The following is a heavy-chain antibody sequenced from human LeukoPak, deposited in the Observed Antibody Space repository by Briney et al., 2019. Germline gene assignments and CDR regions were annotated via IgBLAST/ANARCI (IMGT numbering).Heavy chain of an antibody. D-gene: IGHD3-3*02. CDR3: ASNNGIFPY. CDR2: IKGDGSDK. J-gene: IGHJ4*02. CDR1: GIRFSDDW. V-gene: IGHV3-7*01. Sequence: GESLRLSCAASGIRFSDDWMNWVRQAPGKGLEWVANIKGDGSDKYYVDSVKGRFTISRDNTKNSLYLQMNSLRVEDTAVYYCASNNGIFPYWGRGTLVTVSS.